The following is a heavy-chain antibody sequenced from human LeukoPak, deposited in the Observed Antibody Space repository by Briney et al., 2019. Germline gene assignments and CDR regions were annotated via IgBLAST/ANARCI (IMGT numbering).Heavy chain of an antibody. CDR2: FDPEDGET. CDR3: ARARAVMVYATWVHWFDP. Sequence: ASVKVSCKVSGYTLTELSMHWVRQAPGKGLEWMGGFDPEDGETIYAQKFQGRVTMTEDTSTDTAYMELSSLRSEDTAVYYCARARAVMVYATWVHWFDPWGQGTLVTVSS. D-gene: IGHD2-8*01. V-gene: IGHV1-24*01. CDR1: GYTLTELS. J-gene: IGHJ5*02.